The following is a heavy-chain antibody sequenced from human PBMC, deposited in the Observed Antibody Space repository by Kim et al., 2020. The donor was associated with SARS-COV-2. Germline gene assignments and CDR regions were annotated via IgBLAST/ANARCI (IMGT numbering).Heavy chain of an antibody. CDR3: ARDDPNWSYYYYGMDV. J-gene: IGHJ6*02. D-gene: IGHD2-8*01. CDR2: ISYDGSNK. CDR1: GFTFSSYG. V-gene: IGHV3-33*05. Sequence: GGSLRLSCAASGFTFSSYGMHWVRQAPGKGLEWVAVISYDGSNKYYADSVKGRFTISRDNSKNTLYLQMNSLRAEDTAVYYCARDDPNWSYYYYGMDVWGQGTTVTVSS.